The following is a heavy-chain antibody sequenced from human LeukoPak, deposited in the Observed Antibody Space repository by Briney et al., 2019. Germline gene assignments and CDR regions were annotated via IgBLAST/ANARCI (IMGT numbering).Heavy chain of an antibody. V-gene: IGHV3-7*03. D-gene: IGHD3-16*02. Sequence: PGGSLRLSCAASGFTFSTYWMSWVRQAPGKGLEWVANIKEDGSGKYYVDSVKGRFSISRNNAKNSLYLQINSLRAEDTAVYYCAKARGYYDYVWGSYRFDYWGQGTLVTVSS. CDR2: IKEDGSGK. CDR3: AKARGYYDYVWGSYRFDY. CDR1: GFTFSTYW. J-gene: IGHJ4*02.